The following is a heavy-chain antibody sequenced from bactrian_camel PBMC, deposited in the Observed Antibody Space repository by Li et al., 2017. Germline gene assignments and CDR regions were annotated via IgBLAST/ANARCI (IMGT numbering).Heavy chain of an antibody. J-gene: IGHJ4*01. CDR1: GFTFSRYV. CDR3: AAAMGGWVVAGPMDPDEMHY. CDR2: INSGAGTT. D-gene: IGHD1*01. Sequence: HVQLVESGGGLVQPGGSLRLSCAASGFTFSRYVMYWVRQAPGKGPEWVSDINSGAGTTYYKDSLKGRFTISRDNTKNTLYLQMNSLKPEDTAMYYCAAAMGGWVVAGPMDPDEMHYWGQGTQVTVS. V-gene: IGHV3S1*01.